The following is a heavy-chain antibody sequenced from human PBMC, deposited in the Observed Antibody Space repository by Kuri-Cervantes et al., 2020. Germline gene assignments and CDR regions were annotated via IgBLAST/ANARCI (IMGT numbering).Heavy chain of an antibody. D-gene: IGHD6-19*01. CDR1: GFTFSSYA. V-gene: IGHV3-23*01. CDR3: TTGGPSTVPGTPFDI. J-gene: IGHJ3*02. Sequence: GESLKISCAASGFTFSSYAMSWVRQAPGKGLEWVSAISGSGGSTYYADSVKGRFTISRDNSKNTLYLQMNSLKTEDTGVYYCTTGGPSTVPGTPFDIWGQGTMVTVSS. CDR2: ISGSGGST.